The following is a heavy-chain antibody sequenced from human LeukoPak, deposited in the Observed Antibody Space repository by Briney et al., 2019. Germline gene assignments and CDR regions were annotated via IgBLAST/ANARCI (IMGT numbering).Heavy chain of an antibody. CDR3: ARAEPYYDFWSGYYSDAFDI. D-gene: IGHD3-3*01. CDR1: GGSFSGYY. CDR2: INHSGST. V-gene: IGHV4-34*01. J-gene: IGHJ3*02. Sequence: SQTPSLTCAVYGGSFSGYYWSWIRQPPGKGLEWIGEINHSGSTNYNPSLKSRVTISVDTSKNQFSLKLSSVTAADTAVYYCARAEPYYDFWSGYYSDAFDIWGQGTMVTVSS.